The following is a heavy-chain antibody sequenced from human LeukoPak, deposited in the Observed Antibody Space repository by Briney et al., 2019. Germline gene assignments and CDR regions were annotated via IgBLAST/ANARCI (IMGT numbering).Heavy chain of an antibody. D-gene: IGHD1-1*01. CDR1: GGSLSSYY. CDR2: IYYSGST. V-gene: IGHV4-59*08. CDR3: ARMSGTYQSYYFDY. J-gene: IGHJ4*02. Sequence: SETLSLTCTVSGGSLSSYYWSWIRQPPGKGLEWIGYIYYSGSTDYNPSLKSRVTISVDTSKNQFSLKLSSVTAADTAVYYCARMSGTYQSYYFDYWGQGTLVTVSS.